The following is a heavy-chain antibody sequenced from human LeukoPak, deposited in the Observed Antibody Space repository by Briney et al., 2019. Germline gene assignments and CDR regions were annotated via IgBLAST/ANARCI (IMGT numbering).Heavy chain of an antibody. CDR2: ISSSSSYI. D-gene: IGHD3-22*01. Sequence: PGGSLRLSCAASGFTFSSYSMNWVRQAPGKGLEWVSSISSSSSYIYYADSVKGRFTISRDNAKNSLYLQVNSLRAEDTAVYYCARDGLPQWLFTDLYYYGMDVWGQGTTVTVSS. CDR3: ARDGLPQWLFTDLYYYGMDV. J-gene: IGHJ6*02. CDR1: GFTFSSYS. V-gene: IGHV3-21*01.